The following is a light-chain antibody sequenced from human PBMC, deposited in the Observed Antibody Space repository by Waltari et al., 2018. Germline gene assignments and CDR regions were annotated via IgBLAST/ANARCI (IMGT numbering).Light chain of an antibody. J-gene: IGKJ4*01. CDR1: QGINKW. V-gene: IGKV1-12*02. Sequence: DIQMTQSPSSVFASIGDRVTITCRASQGINKWLVWYQQKPGKAPNVLIYAASILQSGVPSRFSGSGFGTDFTLTISSLQPEDFATYFCQQANSLPFTFGGGTKVEIK. CDR3: QQANSLPFT. CDR2: AAS.